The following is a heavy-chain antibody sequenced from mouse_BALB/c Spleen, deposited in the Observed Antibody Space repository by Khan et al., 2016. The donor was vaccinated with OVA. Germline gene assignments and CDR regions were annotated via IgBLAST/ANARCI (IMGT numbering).Heavy chain of an antibody. CDR3: APPSDDHRFFEV. J-gene: IGHJ1*01. CDR1: GFTIKDSY. V-gene: IGHV14-3*02. Sequence: EVQLQQSGAELVKPGASVKLSCTASGFTIKDSYIHWVKQRPEQGLEWIGRIDPANGNTKYDPKFQGKATIIADTSSNTAYLQLSRLTSEDTAVYYCAPPSDDHRFFEVWGEGTTVTVSS. CDR2: IDPANGNT. D-gene: IGHD2-3*01.